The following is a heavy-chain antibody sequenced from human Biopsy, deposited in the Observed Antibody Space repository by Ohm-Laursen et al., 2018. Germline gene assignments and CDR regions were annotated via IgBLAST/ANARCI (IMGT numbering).Heavy chain of an antibody. D-gene: IGHD3-10*01. J-gene: IGHJ5*02. CDR1: RFTFSRYW. V-gene: IGHV3-7*01. CDR2: INQDGSEK. CDR3: ASGGEGSGSFVKPPKTWFDP. Sequence: SLRLSCAASRFTFSRYWMNWVRQAPGKGLEWVANINQDGSEKYYVDSVKGRFTISRDNAENSLYLEMNSLRTEDTAVYYCASGGEGSGSFVKPPKTWFDPWGQGTLVTVSS.